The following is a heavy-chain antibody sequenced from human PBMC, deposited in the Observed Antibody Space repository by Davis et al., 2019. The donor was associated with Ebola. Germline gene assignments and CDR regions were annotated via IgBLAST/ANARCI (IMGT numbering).Heavy chain of an antibody. J-gene: IGHJ5*02. CDR2: IFYSGST. Sequence: SETLSLTCTVSGGSISSYYLSWIRQPPGKVLEWIGYIFYSGSTNYNPSLKSRVTIPVDTSKNQLSLKLSSVTAADTAVYYCACSGYGWLVQNWFDPWGQGTLVTVSS. V-gene: IGHV4-59*08. D-gene: IGHD6-19*01. CDR3: ACSGYGWLVQNWFDP. CDR1: GGSISSYY.